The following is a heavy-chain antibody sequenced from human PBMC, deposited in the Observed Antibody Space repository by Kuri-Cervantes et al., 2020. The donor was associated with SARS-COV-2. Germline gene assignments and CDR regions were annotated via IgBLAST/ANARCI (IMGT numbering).Heavy chain of an antibody. D-gene: IGHD2-21*01. Sequence: GESLKISCAASGFNFSRTYMHWVRQAPGKGLEWVAVISHDGKNKKCIASGKGRFTISRDNSQNTLYLHMKSLRGEDTAMYYCAKDRVGVQDFWGQGTLVTVSS. CDR3: AKDRVGVQDF. V-gene: IGHV3-30*18. CDR2: ISHDGKNK. J-gene: IGHJ4*02. CDR1: GFNFSRTY.